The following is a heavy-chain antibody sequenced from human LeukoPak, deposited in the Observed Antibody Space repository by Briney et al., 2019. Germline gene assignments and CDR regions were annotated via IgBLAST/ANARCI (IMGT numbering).Heavy chain of an antibody. CDR1: GGSISSYY. CDR2: IYYSGST. CDR3: ARAWYSSSWPNYYYMDV. J-gene: IGHJ6*03. V-gene: IGHV4-59*01. D-gene: IGHD6-13*01. Sequence: SETLSLTCTVSGGSISSYYWSWIRQPPGKGLEWIGYIYYSGSTNYNPSLKSRVTISVDTSKNQFSLKLSSVTAADTAVYYCARAWYSSSWPNYYYMDVWGKGTTVTVSS.